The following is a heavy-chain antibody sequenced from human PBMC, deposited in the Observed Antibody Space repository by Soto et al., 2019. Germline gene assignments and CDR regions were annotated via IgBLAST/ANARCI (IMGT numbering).Heavy chain of an antibody. V-gene: IGHV3-33*01. CDR3: ARDFYGSGSYPTFYFDY. Sequence: GGSLRLSCAASGFTFSSYGMHWVRQAPGKGLEWVAVIWYDGSNKYYADSVKGRFTISRDNSKNTLYLQMNSLRAEDTAVYYCARDFYGSGSYPTFYFDYWGQGTLVTVSS. CDR1: GFTFSSYG. CDR2: IWYDGSNK. J-gene: IGHJ4*02. D-gene: IGHD3-10*01.